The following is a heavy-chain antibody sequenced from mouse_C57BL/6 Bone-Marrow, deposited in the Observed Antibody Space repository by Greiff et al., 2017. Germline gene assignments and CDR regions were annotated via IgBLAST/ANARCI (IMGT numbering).Heavy chain of an antibody. CDR1: GYSITSDY. Sequence: EVNVVESGPGLAKPSQTLSLTCSVTGYSITSDYWNWIRKFPGNKLEYMGYISYSGSTYYNPSLKSRISITRDTSKNQYYLQLNSVTTEDTATYDCARIYYGNWVFDYWGQGTTLTVSS. D-gene: IGHD2-1*01. V-gene: IGHV3-8*01. CDR3: ARIYYGNWVFDY. J-gene: IGHJ2*01. CDR2: ISYSGST.